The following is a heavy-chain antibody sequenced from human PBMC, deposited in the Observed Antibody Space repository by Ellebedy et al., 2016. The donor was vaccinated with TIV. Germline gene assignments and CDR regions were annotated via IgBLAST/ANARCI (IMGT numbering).Heavy chain of an antibody. V-gene: IGHV4-61*01. Sequence: SETLSLXCTVSGGSVSSGSYYWSWIRQPPEKRLEWIGYTHYSGSANYNPSLKSRVTISVDTSKKQFSLKLSSVTTADTAVYYCARVNLLFGELSPHWYFDLWGRGTLVTVSS. CDR2: THYSGSA. CDR1: GGSVSSGSYY. CDR3: ARVNLLFGELSPHWYFDL. J-gene: IGHJ2*01. D-gene: IGHD3-10*01.